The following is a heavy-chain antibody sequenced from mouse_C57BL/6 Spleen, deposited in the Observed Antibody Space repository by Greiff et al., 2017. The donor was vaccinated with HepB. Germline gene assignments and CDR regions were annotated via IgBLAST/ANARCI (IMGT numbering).Heavy chain of an antibody. CDR1: GFSFTSYG. D-gene: IGHD2-4*01. V-gene: IGHV2-2*01. CDR2: IWSGGST. Sequence: VQVVESGPGLVQPSQCLSITCTASGFSFTSYGVHWVRQSPGKGLEWLGVIWSGGSTNYYAAFISSLSISKDNSKSQVFFKMISLQADDTAIYYCARDGGGYEYGWYFGVWGTGTTVTVSS. J-gene: IGHJ1*03. CDR3: ARDGGGYEYGWYFGV.